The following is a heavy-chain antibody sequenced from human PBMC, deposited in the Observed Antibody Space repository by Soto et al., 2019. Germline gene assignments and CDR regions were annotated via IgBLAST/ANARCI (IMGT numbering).Heavy chain of an antibody. CDR2: ISGSGGST. D-gene: IGHD3-9*01. V-gene: IGHV3-23*01. J-gene: IGHJ3*02. Sequence: GGPMRLSSAASGFTFSRYAMSWDRQAQGKGLEWVSAISGSGGSTYYADSVRGRFTISRDNSKNTLYLQMNSLRAEDTAVYYCAKFNDILTGYYTPPSDAFDIRGQGTMVTVSS. CDR1: GFTFSRYA. CDR3: AKFNDILTGYYTPPSDAFDI.